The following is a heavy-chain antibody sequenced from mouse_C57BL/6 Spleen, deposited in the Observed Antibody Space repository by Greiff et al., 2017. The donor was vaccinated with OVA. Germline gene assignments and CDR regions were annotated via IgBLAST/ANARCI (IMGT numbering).Heavy chain of an antibody. V-gene: IGHV1-7*01. CDR1: GYTFTSYW. D-gene: IGHD1-1*01. Sequence: VQLQQSGAELAKPGASVKLSCKASGYTFTSYWMHWVKQRPGQGLEWIGYINPSSGYTKYNQKFKDKATLTVDKSSSTAYMELRSLTSEDSAVYYCARTGVYYYGSRAYAMDYWGQGTSVTVSS. CDR3: ARTGVYYYGSRAYAMDY. J-gene: IGHJ4*01. CDR2: INPSSGYT.